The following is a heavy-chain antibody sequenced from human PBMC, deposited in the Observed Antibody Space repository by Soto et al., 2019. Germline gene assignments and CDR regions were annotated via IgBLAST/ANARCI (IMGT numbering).Heavy chain of an antibody. D-gene: IGHD3-22*01. CDR1: GFTGSSYA. CDR3: ANDYYDSSGYRVREYYYYYYGMDV. V-gene: IGHV3-23*01. J-gene: IGHJ6*02. Sequence: GSLRLASAASGFTGSSYAMSWVRQAPGKGLEWVSAISGSGGSTYYADSVKGRFTISRDNSKNTLYLQMNSLRAEDTAVYYCANDYYDSSGYRVREYYYYYYGMDVWGQGTTVTVSS. CDR2: ISGSGGST.